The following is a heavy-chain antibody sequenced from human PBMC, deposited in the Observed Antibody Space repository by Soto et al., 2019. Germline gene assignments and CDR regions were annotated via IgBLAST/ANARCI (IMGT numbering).Heavy chain of an antibody. Sequence: QVQLVQSGAEVKKPGSSVKVSCHASGGTFSSYTISWVRQAPGQGLEWMGRIIPILGIANYAQKFKRRVTITADKPTSTAHMELSSLRSEDTAVYYCARDLVDCYNCEVSDYWGQGTLVTVSS. J-gene: IGHJ4*02. CDR3: ARDLVDCYNCEVSDY. D-gene: IGHD2-21*01. V-gene: IGHV1-69*08. CDR1: GGTFSSYT. CDR2: IIPILGIA.